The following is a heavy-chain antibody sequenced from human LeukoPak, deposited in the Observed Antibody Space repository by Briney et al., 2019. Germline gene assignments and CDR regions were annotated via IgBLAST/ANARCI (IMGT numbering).Heavy chain of an antibody. CDR3: ARGTAMAPNWFDP. D-gene: IGHD5-18*01. J-gene: IGHJ5*02. CDR1: GYTFTGYY. Sequence: ASVKVSCKASGYTFTGYYMHWVRQAPGQGLERMGWINPNSGGTNYAQKFQGRVTMTRDTSISTAYMELSRLRSDDTAVYYCARGTAMAPNWFDPWGQGTLVTVSS. CDR2: INPNSGGT. V-gene: IGHV1-2*02.